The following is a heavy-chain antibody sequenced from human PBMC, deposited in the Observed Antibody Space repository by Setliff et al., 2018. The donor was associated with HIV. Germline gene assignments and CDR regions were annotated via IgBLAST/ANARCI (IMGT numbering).Heavy chain of an antibody. Sequence: SETLSLTCTVSGASITTSSYYWGWIRQPPGKGLEWIGNIHFSGSTYYNPSLKSRVTISVDTSKNQLSLKLSSVTAADTAVYYCASEIYGGIAPFDFWGQGTLVTVSS. CDR3: ASEIYGGIAPFDF. CDR1: GASITTSSYY. V-gene: IGHV4-39*07. D-gene: IGHD4-17*01. CDR2: IHFSGST. J-gene: IGHJ4*02.